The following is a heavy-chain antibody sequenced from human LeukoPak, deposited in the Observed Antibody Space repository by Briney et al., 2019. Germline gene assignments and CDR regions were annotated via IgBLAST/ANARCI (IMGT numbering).Heavy chain of an antibody. CDR2: MNPNSGNT. CDR1: GYTFTSYD. V-gene: IGHV1-8*01. CDR3: ARGVYYGSGSYYNPFDY. D-gene: IGHD3-10*01. Sequence: ASVKVSCKAFGYTFTSYDINWVRQATGQGLEWMGWMNPNSGNTGYAQKFQGRVTMTRNTSISTAYMELSSLRSEDTAVYYCARGVYYGSGSYYNPFDYWGQGTLVTVSS. J-gene: IGHJ4*02.